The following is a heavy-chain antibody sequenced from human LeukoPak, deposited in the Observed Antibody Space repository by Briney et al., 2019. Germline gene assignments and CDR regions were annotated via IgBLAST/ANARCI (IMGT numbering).Heavy chain of an antibody. CDR3: ARGRSNFSAARSPLGY. CDR1: GGSISSSNW. CDR2: IHHSGNT. Sequence: PSETLSLTCAVSGGSISSSNWWSWIRQPPGKGLEWIGSIHHSGNTYLNPSLKSRVIISIDTSKNQFSLKLSSVTAADTAVYYCARGRSNFSAARSPLGYWGQGTLVTVSS. D-gene: IGHD6-6*01. V-gene: IGHV4-4*02. J-gene: IGHJ4*02.